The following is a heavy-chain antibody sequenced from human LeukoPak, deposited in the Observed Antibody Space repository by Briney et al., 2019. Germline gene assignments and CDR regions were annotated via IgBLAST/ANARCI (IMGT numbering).Heavy chain of an antibody. CDR3: AEIGVRTYYYDSSGYFRDY. CDR2: ISYDGSNK. J-gene: IGHJ4*02. Sequence: GGSLRLSCAASGFTFSSYGMHWVRQAPGKGLEWVAVISYDGSNKYYADSVKGRFTISRDNSKNTLYLQMNSLRAEDTAVYYCAEIGVRTYYYDSSGYFRDYWGQGTLVTVSS. D-gene: IGHD3-22*01. V-gene: IGHV3-30*18. CDR1: GFTFSSYG.